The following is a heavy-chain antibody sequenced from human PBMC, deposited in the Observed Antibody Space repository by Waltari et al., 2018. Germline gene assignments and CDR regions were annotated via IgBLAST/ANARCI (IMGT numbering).Heavy chain of an antibody. V-gene: IGHV3-74*01. D-gene: IGHD1-26*01. CDR1: GLNFSRYW. Sequence: EVQLVESGGGLVQPGGSLRLACAASGLNFSRYWMHWVRQVPGKGMVWVARISTDGSGANYADSVQGRFTSSRDNAKNILYLQMNSLRAEDTAVYYCARGPVSGSGSYYVGDYWGQGTLVTVSS. CDR3: ARGPVSGSGSYYVGDY. CDR2: ISTDGSGA. J-gene: IGHJ4*02.